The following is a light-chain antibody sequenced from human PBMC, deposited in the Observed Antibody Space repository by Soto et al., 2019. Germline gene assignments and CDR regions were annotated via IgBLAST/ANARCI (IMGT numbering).Light chain of an antibody. CDR3: QQYGRLPLS. Sequence: EILLTQSPGTLSLSPGDRATLSCRASQSLSNSFLAWYQQKPGQTPRLLISGASIRATDIPDRFCGSGSGTDFALTISRLEPEDFAVYFCQQYGRLPLSFGGGTSVEIK. CDR1: QSLSNSF. CDR2: GAS. V-gene: IGKV3-20*01. J-gene: IGKJ4*01.